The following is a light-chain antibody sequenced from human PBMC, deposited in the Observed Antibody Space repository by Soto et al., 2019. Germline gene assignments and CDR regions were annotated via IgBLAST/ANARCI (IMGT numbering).Light chain of an antibody. V-gene: IGLV4-69*01. Sequence: QSVLTQSPSASASLGASVKLTCTLSSGHNSNAIAWHQQQPGKGPRFLMKLNSDGSHSKGDGIPARFSGSSSGAERYLTISSLQSEDEADYYCQTWGTVGIFGGGTKLTVL. CDR2: LNSDGSH. CDR1: SGHNSNA. CDR3: QTWGTVGI. J-gene: IGLJ2*01.